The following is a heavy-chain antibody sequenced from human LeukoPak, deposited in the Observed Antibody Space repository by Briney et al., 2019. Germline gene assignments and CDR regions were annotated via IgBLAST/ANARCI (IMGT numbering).Heavy chain of an antibody. Sequence: ETLSLTCTVSGGSISSSSYYWGWVRQAPGKGLEWVSSISSSSSYIYYADSVKGRYTISRDNAKNSLYLQMNSLRAEDTAVYYCARDKQLDWAHYYYYYMDVWGKGTTVTVSS. D-gene: IGHD1-1*01. CDR3: ARDKQLDWAHYYYYYMDV. V-gene: IGHV3-21*01. J-gene: IGHJ6*03. CDR1: GGSISSSSYY. CDR2: ISSSSSYI.